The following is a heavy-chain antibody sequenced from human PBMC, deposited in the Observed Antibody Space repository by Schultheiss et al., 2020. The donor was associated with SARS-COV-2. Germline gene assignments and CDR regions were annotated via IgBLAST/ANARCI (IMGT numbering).Heavy chain of an antibody. J-gene: IGHJ4*02. CDR1: GGSVSSGSYY. D-gene: IGHD1-26*01. CDR3: ATIKWDLPRFYYFDC. V-gene: IGHV4-61*01. Sequence: SETLSLTCTVSGGSVSSGSYYWSWIRQPPGKGLEWIGYIYYSGSTNYNPSLKSRVTISVDRSKNQFSLRLSSVTAADTAVYYCATIKWDLPRFYYFDCWGQGTLVTVSS. CDR2: IYYSGST.